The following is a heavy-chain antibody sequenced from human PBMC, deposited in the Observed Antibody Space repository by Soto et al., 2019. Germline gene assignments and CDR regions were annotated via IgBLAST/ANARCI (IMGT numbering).Heavy chain of an antibody. D-gene: IGHD3-10*01. CDR2: INHSGTS. J-gene: IGHJ6*02. CDR3: ARGVIVLLGGMDV. CDR1: GGSFRGYY. V-gene: IGHV4-34*01. Sequence: SETLSLTCTVSGGSFRGYYWGWVRQPPGKGLEWIGEINHSGTSNYHTSLKSRVTNSVTTSKNQFTLTVNSVTPADTAVYYWARGVIVLLGGMDVWGQGTTVTVSS.